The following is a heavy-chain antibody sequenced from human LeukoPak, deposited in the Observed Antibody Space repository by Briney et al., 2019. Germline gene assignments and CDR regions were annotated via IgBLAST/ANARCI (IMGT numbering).Heavy chain of an antibody. CDR3: ARVYSNAFDI. J-gene: IGHJ3*02. V-gene: IGHV5-51*01. CDR2: SYLGDSDS. Sequence: GESLKISCKGSAYSFTTYWIAWVRQMPGKGLEWMGISYLGDSDSRYSPSSQGQVTISADKSITTAYLQWSSLKASDPAMYYCARVYSNAFDIWGQGTMVTVSS. D-gene: IGHD6-13*01. CDR1: AYSFTTYW.